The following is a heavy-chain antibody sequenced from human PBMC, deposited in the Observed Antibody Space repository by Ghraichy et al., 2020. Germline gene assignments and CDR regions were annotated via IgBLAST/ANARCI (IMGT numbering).Heavy chain of an antibody. CDR2: IIPIFGTA. V-gene: IGHV1-69*06. CDR1: GGTFSSYA. J-gene: IGHJ5*02. Sequence: SVKVSCKASGGTFSSYAISWERQAPGQGLEWMGGIIPIFGTANYAQKFQGRVTITADKSTSTAYMELSSLRSEDTAVYYCARGGIWFRELYRYNWFDPWGQGTLVTVSS. CDR3: ARGGIWFRELYRYNWFDP. D-gene: IGHD3-10*01.